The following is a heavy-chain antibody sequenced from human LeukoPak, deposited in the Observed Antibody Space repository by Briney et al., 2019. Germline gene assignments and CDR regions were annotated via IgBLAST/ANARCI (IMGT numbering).Heavy chain of an antibody. D-gene: IGHD3-9*01. Sequence: SETLSLTCTVSGGSISSGSYYWSWIRQPAGKGLEWIGRIYTRGSTNYNPSLKSRVTISVDTSKNQFSLKLSSVTAADTAVYYCARDSAYYDILTGYSFAFDIWGQGTMVTVSS. CDR3: ARDSAYYDILTGYSFAFDI. CDR2: IYTRGST. V-gene: IGHV4-61*02. J-gene: IGHJ3*02. CDR1: GGSISSGSYY.